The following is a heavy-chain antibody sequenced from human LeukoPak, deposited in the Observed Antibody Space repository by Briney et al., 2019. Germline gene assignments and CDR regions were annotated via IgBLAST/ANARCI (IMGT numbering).Heavy chain of an antibody. V-gene: IGHV1-69*13. CDR3: ARDSGGPYDYGGNSDWYFDL. J-gene: IGHJ2*01. CDR1: GGTFSSYA. D-gene: IGHD4-23*01. CDR2: IIPIFGTA. Sequence: SVKVSCKASGGTFSSYAISWVRQAPGQGLEWMGGIIPIFGTANYAQKFQGRVTITADESTSTAYMELSSLRSEDTAVYYCARDSGGPYDYGGNSDWYFDLWGRGTLVTVSS.